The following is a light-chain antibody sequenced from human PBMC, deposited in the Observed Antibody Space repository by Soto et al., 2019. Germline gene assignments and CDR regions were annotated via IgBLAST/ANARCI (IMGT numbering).Light chain of an antibody. J-gene: IGKJ1*01. V-gene: IGKV1-9*01. Sequence: DIQLTQSPSFLSASVGDRVTITCRASQGISSYLAWYQQKPGKAPKLLIYAASTLQSGVPSRFSGSGSGTEFTLTSSSLQPEDFATYYCQQLNSYPRTFGQGTNVEIK. CDR1: QGISSY. CDR2: AAS. CDR3: QQLNSYPRT.